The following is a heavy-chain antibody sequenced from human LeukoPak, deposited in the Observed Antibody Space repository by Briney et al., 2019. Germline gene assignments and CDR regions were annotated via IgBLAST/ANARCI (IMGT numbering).Heavy chain of an antibody. CDR1: GGSFSGYY. Sequence: SETLSLTCAVYGGSFSGYYWSWIRQPPGKGLEWIGEINHSGSTNYNPSLKSRATISVDTSKNQFSLKLSSVTAADTAVYYCAIVSSSWYYYGMDVWGQGATVTVSS. CDR2: INHSGST. D-gene: IGHD6-13*01. V-gene: IGHV4-34*01. J-gene: IGHJ6*02. CDR3: AIVSSSWYYYGMDV.